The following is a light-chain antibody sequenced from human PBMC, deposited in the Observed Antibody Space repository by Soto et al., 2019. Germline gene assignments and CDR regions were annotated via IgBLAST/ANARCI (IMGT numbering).Light chain of an antibody. CDR2: DAS. CDR1: QSVSSY. CDR3: QQRSNWIT. V-gene: IGKV3-11*01. Sequence: EIVLTQSPATLSLSPGERATLSCRASQSVSSYLAWYQQKPGQAPRLLIYDASNRATGIPARFSGSGSGTDFTLTISILAPDDFAVYYCQQRSNWITFGQGTRL. J-gene: IGKJ5*01.